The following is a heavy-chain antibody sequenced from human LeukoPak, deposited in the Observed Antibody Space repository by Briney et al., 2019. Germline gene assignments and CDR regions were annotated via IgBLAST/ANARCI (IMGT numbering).Heavy chain of an antibody. CDR2: IYYSGTT. J-gene: IGHJ6*03. CDR1: GDSISSSDYY. V-gene: IGHV4-39*01. CDR3: ARHKEDCSSTSCYESPPRDVYYYYMDV. D-gene: IGHD2-2*01. Sequence: SETLSLTFTVSGDSISSSDYYWGWIRQPPGKGLEWIGTIYYSGTTYYNPSLKSRVTISIDTSKNQFSLKLNSVTAADTAVYYCARHKEDCSSTSCYESPPRDVYYYYMDVWGKGTTVTISS.